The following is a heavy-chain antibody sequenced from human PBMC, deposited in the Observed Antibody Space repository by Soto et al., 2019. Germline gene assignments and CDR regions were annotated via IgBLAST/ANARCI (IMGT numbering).Heavy chain of an antibody. V-gene: IGHV1-69*13. CDR2: IIPIFGTA. CDR3: ARAWKVGASYYYYYGMDV. CDR1: GGTFSSYA. D-gene: IGHD1-26*01. J-gene: IGHJ6*02. Sequence: ASVKVSCKASGGTFSSYAISWVRQAPGQGLEWMGGIIPIFGTANYAQKFQGRVTITADESTSTAYMELSSVTAADTAVYYCARAWKVGASYYYYYGMDVWDQGTTVTVSS.